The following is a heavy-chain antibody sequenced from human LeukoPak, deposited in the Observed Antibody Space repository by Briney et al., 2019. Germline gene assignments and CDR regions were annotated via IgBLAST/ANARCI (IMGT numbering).Heavy chain of an antibody. CDR2: IYDSGST. CDR1: GGSISTYY. Sequence: SETLSLTCTVSGGSISTYYWSWIRQPPGKGLEWIGYIYDSGSTNYNPSLKSRVTISEDTSKRQFSLKLRSVTAADTAVYYCARVVGRYCSSTSCYIDYWGQGTLVIVSS. V-gene: IGHV4-59*01. J-gene: IGHJ4*02. CDR3: ARVVGRYCSSTSCYIDY. D-gene: IGHD2-2*02.